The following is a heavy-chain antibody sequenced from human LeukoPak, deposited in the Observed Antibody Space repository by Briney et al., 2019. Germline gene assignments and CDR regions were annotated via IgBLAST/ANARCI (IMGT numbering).Heavy chain of an antibody. CDR3: AKVAPKHNDFDY. CDR2: ISGSGGST. V-gene: IGHV3-23*01. D-gene: IGHD2-21*01. CDR1: GFTFSSYA. J-gene: IGHJ4*02. Sequence: GGTLRLSCAASGFTFSSYAISWVRNAPATGLELVSAISGSGGSTYYADSVKSRFSIARNNSKTTLYLQMNSLRAEDTAVYYCAKVAPKHNDFDYWGQGTRVTVSS.